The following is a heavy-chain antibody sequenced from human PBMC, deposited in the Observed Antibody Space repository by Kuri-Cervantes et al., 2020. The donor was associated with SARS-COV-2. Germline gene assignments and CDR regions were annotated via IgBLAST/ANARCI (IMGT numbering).Heavy chain of an antibody. CDR1: GFTFGTYT. V-gene: IGHV3-30-3*01. J-gene: IGHJ4*02. CDR2: TTDDGTNK. Sequence: GESLKISCAASGFTFGTYTMHWVRQAPGKGLEWVAVTTDDGTNKYYADSVKGRFTISRDNSKNTLYLQMNNLRADDTAVYYCARSQGEWDLLVPIAYWGRGTLVTVSS. CDR3: ARSQGEWDLLVPIAY. D-gene: IGHD1-26*01.